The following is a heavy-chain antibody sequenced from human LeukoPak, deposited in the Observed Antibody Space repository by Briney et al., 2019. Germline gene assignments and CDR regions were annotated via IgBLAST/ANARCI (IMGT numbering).Heavy chain of an antibody. CDR1: GFTFSDYY. V-gene: IGHV3-11*01. J-gene: IGHJ4*02. D-gene: IGHD3-16*02. CDR3: AKDTEGPQIMITFGGVIGNYFDY. Sequence: GGSLRLSCAASGFTFSDYYMSWIRQAPGKGLEWVSYISSSGSTIYYADSVKGRFTISRDNSKNTLYLQMNSLRAEDTAVYYCAKDTEGPQIMITFGGVIGNYFDYWGQGTLVTVSS. CDR2: ISSSGSTI.